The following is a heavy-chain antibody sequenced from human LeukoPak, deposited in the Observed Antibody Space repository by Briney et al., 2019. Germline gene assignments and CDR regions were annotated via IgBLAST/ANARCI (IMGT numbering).Heavy chain of an antibody. D-gene: IGHD6-13*01. V-gene: IGHV3-48*04. CDR2: ITSDSSTI. J-gene: IGHJ5*02. Sequence: GGSLRLSCAVSGLTFSNYRMHWVRQAPGKGLEWLSYITSDSSTILYADSVKGRFTISRDNAKNSLYLQMNSLRAEDTAVYYCARGAAGTFDPWGQGTLVTVSS. CDR3: ARGAAGTFDP. CDR1: GLTFSNYR.